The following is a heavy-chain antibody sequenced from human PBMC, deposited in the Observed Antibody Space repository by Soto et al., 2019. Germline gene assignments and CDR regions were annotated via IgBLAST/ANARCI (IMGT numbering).Heavy chain of an antibody. D-gene: IGHD6-13*01. CDR1: GGSISSGGYY. V-gene: IGHV4-31*03. CDR3: ARDRSSSWYEGHFFDY. J-gene: IGHJ4*02. CDR2: IYYSGST. Sequence: PSETLSLTCTVSGGSISSGGYYWSWIRQHPGKGLEWIGYIYYSGSTYYNPSLKSRVTISVDTSKNQFSLKLSSVTAAETAVYYCARDRSSSWYEGHFFDYWGQGTLVTVSS.